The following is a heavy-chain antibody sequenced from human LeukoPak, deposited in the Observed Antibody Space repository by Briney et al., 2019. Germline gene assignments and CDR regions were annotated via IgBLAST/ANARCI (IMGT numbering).Heavy chain of an antibody. CDR1: GDSIRSHY. D-gene: IGHD3-10*01. CDR2: VSYNSVAT. Sequence: SETLSLTCSVSGDSIRSHYWSWVRQPPGKGLEWIGYVSYNSVATNYNPSLKSRVTISVQTSKNQFSLELTSVTAADTAVYYCARMVRGVSIDYWGQGTLVTVSS. CDR3: ARMVRGVSIDY. V-gene: IGHV4-59*11. J-gene: IGHJ4*02.